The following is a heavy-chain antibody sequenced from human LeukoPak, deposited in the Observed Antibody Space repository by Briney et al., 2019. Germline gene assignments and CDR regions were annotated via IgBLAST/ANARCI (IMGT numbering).Heavy chain of an antibody. D-gene: IGHD6-13*01. V-gene: IGHV5-10-1*01. CDR2: IDPSDSYT. CDR3: ARRGSSWYGGYGMDV. CDR1: GYSFTSYW. Sequence: GESLKISCKGSGYSFTSYWISWVRQMPGKGLEWMGRIDPSDSYTNYSPSFQGHVTISADKSISTAYLQWSSLKASDTAMYYCARRGSSWYGGYGMDVWGQGTTVTVFS. J-gene: IGHJ6*02.